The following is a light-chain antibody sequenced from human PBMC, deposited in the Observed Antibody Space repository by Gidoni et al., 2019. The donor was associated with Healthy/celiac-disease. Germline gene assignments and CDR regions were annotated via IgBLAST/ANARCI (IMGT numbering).Light chain of an antibody. J-gene: IGKJ1*01. Sequence: GTLGQPAGDCATATYSAGYSDGSSYLKWYQQRPGQSPRRLIYKVSSRDSGVPDRFSGSGSGTDFTLNISRVEAEDVGVYYCKQGRHWLWTFXQXTKVEIK. V-gene: IGKV2-30*01. CDR3: KQGRHWLWT. CDR1: YSAGYSDGSSY. CDR2: KVS.